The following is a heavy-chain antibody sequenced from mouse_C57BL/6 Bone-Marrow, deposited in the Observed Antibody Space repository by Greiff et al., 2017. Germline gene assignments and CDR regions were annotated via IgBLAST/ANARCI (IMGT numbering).Heavy chain of an antibody. Sequence: EVHLVESGGGLVKPGGSLKLSCAASGFTFSSYAMSWVRQTPEKRLEWVATISDGGSYTYYPDNVKGRFTISRANAKNHLYLQMSHLKSEDTAMYYCARAYYSNYDAMDYWGQGTSVTVSS. J-gene: IGHJ4*01. CDR1: GFTFSSYA. CDR2: ISDGGSYT. D-gene: IGHD2-5*01. V-gene: IGHV5-4*01. CDR3: ARAYYSNYDAMDY.